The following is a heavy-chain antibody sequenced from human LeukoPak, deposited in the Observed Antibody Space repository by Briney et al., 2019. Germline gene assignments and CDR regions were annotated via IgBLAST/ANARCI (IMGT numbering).Heavy chain of an antibody. CDR2: INPNSGGT. D-gene: IGHD1-26*01. CDR3: ARDFHRVGATDY. Sequence: ASVKVSRKASGYTFTGYYMHWVRQAPGQGLEWMGWINPNSGGTNYAQKFQGRVTMTRDTSISTAYMELSRLRSDDTAVYYCARDFHRVGATDYWGQGTLVTVSS. CDR1: GYTFTGYY. V-gene: IGHV1-2*02. J-gene: IGHJ4*02.